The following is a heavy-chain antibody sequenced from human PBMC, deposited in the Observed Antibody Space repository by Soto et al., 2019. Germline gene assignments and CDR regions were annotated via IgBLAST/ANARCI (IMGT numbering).Heavy chain of an antibody. V-gene: IGHV4-34*01. CDR2: INHSGST. CDR1: GGSFSGYY. CDR3: ARGGFHYDFWSGYSYYYGMDV. J-gene: IGHJ6*02. D-gene: IGHD3-3*01. Sequence: SETLSLTCAVYGGSFSGYYWSWIRQPPGKGLEWIGEINHSGSTNYNPSLKSRVTISVDTSKNQFSLKLSSVTAADTAVYYCARGGFHYDFWSGYSYYYGMDVWGQGTTVT.